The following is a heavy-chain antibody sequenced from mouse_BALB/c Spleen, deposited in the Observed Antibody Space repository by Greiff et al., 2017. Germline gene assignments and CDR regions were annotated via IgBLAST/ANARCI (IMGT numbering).Heavy chain of an antibody. V-gene: IGHV2-9*02. Sequence: VKLMESGPGLVAPSQSLSITCTVSGFSLTSYGVHWVRQPPGKGLEWLGVIWAGGSTNYNSALMSRLSISKDNSKSQVFLKMNSLQTDDTAMYYCARDGKYGNYDAMDYWGQGTSVTVSS. J-gene: IGHJ4*01. D-gene: IGHD2-10*02. CDR1: GFSLTSYG. CDR2: IWAGGST. CDR3: ARDGKYGNYDAMDY.